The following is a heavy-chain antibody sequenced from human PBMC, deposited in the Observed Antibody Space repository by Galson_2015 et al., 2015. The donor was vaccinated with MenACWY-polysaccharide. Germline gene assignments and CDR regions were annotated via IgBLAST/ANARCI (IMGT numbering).Heavy chain of an antibody. CDR2: IFHSGTT. J-gene: IGHJ4*02. D-gene: IGHD1-26*01. V-gene: IGHV4-38-2*01. CDR3: ARVEKYSGSFYILY. Sequence: ATLSLTCAVSGSSIRSGYFWGWIRQPPGQGLEWIASIFHSGTTYYNPSLKSRVTISVDTSKNQFSLKLSSVTAADTAVYYCARVEKYSGSFYILYWGQGTLVTVSS. CDR1: GSSIRSGYF.